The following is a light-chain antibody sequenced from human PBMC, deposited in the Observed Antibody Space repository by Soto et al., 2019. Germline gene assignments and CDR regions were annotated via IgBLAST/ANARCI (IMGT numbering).Light chain of an antibody. J-gene: IGLJ1*01. CDR3: TPDATSDTGHRV. CDR2: DVS. Sequence: QSVLTQPASVSGSPGQSITISFTGTSRDVDGYNYVSWYQHHPGKAPKLMIFDVSNRPSGVSIRGSGSKCGNTATLTISPLQPEPEADYYSTPDATSDTGHRVFGTETKGT. V-gene: IGLV2-14*03. CDR1: SRDVDGYNY.